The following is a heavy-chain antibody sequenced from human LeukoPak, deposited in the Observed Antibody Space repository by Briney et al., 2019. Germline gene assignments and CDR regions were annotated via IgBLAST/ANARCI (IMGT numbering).Heavy chain of an antibody. J-gene: IGHJ4*02. D-gene: IGHD3-22*01. Sequence: GGSLRLSCAASGFTFSSYAMSWVRQAPGKGLEWVSAISGSGGSTYYADSVKGRFTISRDNSKNTLYLQMNSLRAEDTAVYYCAKTGATYYYDSSGYIDYWGQGTLVTVSS. CDR1: GFTFSSYA. V-gene: IGHV3-23*01. CDR2: ISGSGGST. CDR3: AKTGATYYYDSSGYIDY.